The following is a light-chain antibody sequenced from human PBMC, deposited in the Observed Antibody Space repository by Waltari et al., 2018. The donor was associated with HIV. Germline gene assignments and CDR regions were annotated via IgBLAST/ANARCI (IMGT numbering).Light chain of an antibody. V-gene: IGKV4-1*01. Sequence: DIVMTQSPDSLAVSLGERATMNCKSSQSSLSSSNNRKYLAWYQQKPGQPPKLLIYWASSRDSGVPDRFIGRGSGTDFSLTISSLQAEDVAVYFCHQYYTTPYTFGQGTKLEIK. CDR3: HQYYTTPYT. CDR2: WAS. CDR1: QSSLSSSNNRKY. J-gene: IGKJ2*01.